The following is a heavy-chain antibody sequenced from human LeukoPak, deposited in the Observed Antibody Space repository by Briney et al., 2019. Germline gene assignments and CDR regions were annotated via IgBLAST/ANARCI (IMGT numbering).Heavy chain of an antibody. CDR1: GYTFTGYY. Sequence: ASVKVSCKASGYTFTGYYMHWVRQAPGQGLEWMGWINPNSGGTNYAQKFQGRVTMTRDTSISTAYMELSRLRSDDTAVYYCARVTGVRNLYYDSRRGWFDPWGQGTMVTVSS. V-gene: IGHV1-2*02. CDR3: ARVTGVRNLYYDSRRGWFDP. CDR2: INPNSGGT. J-gene: IGHJ5*02. D-gene: IGHD3-22*01.